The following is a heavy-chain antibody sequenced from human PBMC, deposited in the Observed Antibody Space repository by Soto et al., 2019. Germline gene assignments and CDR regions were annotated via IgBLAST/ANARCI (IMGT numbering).Heavy chain of an antibody. CDR2: IKQDGSEK. CDR1: GFTFSNYW. CDR3: ARRMTAVTIIDY. Sequence: PGGSLRLSCVASGFTFSNYWMTWVRQAPGKGLEWVANIKQDGSEKLYVGSVKGRFTVSRDNADNLLYLDMNSLRAEDTAVYYCARRMTAVTIIDYWGQGT. D-gene: IGHD4-17*01. J-gene: IGHJ4*02. V-gene: IGHV3-7*03.